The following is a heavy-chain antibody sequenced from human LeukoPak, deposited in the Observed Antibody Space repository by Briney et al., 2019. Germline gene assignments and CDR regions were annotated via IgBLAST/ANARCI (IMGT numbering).Heavy chain of an antibody. CDR2: IYYSGST. CDR1: GYSISSGYY. V-gene: IGHV4-38-2*02. D-gene: IGHD3-22*01. J-gene: IGHJ4*02. Sequence: SETLSLTCTVSGYSISSGYYWGWIRQPPGKGLEWIGYIYYSGSTNYNPSLKSRVTISVDTSKNQFSLKLSSVTAADTAVYYCARDDSSGSYDYWGQGTLVTVSS. CDR3: ARDDSSGSYDY.